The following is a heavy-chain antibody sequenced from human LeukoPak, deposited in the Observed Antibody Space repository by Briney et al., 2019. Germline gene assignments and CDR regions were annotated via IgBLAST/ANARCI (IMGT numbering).Heavy chain of an antibody. CDR2: IRSQPYGGTT. CDR3: TRDGYSGYDPYYFDY. V-gene: IGHV3-49*03. D-gene: IGHD5-12*01. CDR1: GFTFGDFP. J-gene: IGHJ4*02. Sequence: GGSLRLSCSTSGFTFGDFPMTWFRQAPGKGLEWVGFIRSQPYGGTTEYAASVKGRFTISRDDSKSIAYLQMNSLKSEDTAVYYCTRDGYSGYDPYYFDYWGQGILVTVSS.